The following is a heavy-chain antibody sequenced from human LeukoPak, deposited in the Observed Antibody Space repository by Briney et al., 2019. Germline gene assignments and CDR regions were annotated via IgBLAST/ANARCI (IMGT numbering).Heavy chain of an antibody. V-gene: IGHV1-69*05. CDR3: ARGTYYYDSSGYIYAFDI. J-gene: IGHJ3*02. Sequence: SVKVSCKASGGTFSSYAISWVRQAPGQGLEWMGGIIPIFGTANYAQKFQGRVTITTDESTSTAHMELSSLRSEDTAVYYCARGTYYYDSSGYIYAFDIWGQGTMVTVSS. CDR2: IIPIFGTA. D-gene: IGHD3-22*01. CDR1: GGTFSSYA.